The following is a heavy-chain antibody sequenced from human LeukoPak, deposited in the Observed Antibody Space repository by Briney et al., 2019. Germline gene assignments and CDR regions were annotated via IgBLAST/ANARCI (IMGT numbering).Heavy chain of an antibody. J-gene: IGHJ4*02. CDR1: GFTFSSYS. CDR3: WYYYDSSGYYDFDY. V-gene: IGHV3-48*04. Sequence: PGGSLRLSCAASGFTFSSYSMNWVRQAPGKGLEWVSYISSSSSTIYYADSVKGRFTISRDNAKNSLYLQMNSLRAEDTAVYYCWYYYDSSGYYDFDYWGQGTLVTVSS. D-gene: IGHD3-22*01. CDR2: ISSSSSTI.